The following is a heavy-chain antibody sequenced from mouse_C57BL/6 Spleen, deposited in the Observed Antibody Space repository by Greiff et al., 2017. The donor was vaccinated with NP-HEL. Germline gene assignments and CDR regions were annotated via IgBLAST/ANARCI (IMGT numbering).Heavy chain of an antibody. CDR1: GFTFSNYW. V-gene: IGHV6-3*01. J-gene: IGHJ3*01. Sequence: EVKLVESGGGLVQPGGSMKLSCVASGFTFSNYWMNWVRQSPEKGLEWVAQIRLKSDNYATHYAESVKGRFTISRDDSKSSVYLQMNNLSAEDTGIYYCTEGLQFAYWGKGTLVTVSA. D-gene: IGHD3-1*01. CDR2: IRLKSDNYAT. CDR3: TEGLQFAY.